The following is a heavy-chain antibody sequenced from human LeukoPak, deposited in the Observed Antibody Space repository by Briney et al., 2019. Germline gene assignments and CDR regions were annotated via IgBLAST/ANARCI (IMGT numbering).Heavy chain of an antibody. CDR3: AKGGGSSPGDSWFDP. D-gene: IGHD1-26*01. Sequence: PGGSLRLSCAASGFTFSSYGMHWVRQAPGKGLEWVAFIRYDGSNKYYADSVKGRFTISRDNSKNTLYLQMNSLRAEDTAVYYCAKGGGSSPGDSWFDPWGQGTLVTVSS. CDR2: IRYDGSNK. V-gene: IGHV3-30*02. CDR1: GFTFSSYG. J-gene: IGHJ5*02.